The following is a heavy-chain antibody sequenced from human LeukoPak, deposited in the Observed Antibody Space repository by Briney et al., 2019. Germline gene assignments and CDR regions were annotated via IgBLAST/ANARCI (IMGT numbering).Heavy chain of an antibody. CDR2: IIPIFGIA. J-gene: IGHJ4*02. CDR3: ARDPLAYYGSGSPKGGDY. CDR1: GGTFSSYA. V-gene: IGHV1-69*04. Sequence: SVMVSCKASGGTFSSYAISWVRQAPGQGLEWMGRIIPIFGIANYAQKFQGRVTITADKSTSTAYMELSSLRSEDTAVYYCARDPLAYYGSGSPKGGDYWGQGTVVTVSS. D-gene: IGHD3-10*01.